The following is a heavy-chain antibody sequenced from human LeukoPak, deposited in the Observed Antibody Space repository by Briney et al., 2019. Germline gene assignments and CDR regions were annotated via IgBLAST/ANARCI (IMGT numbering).Heavy chain of an antibody. CDR3: ARDVYIAASGANWFDP. CDR2: IYSGGNT. Sequence: GGSLRLSCAASGFTVSSNYMSWVRQAPGKGLEWVSVIYSGGNTYYADSVKGRFTISRDNSKNTLYLQMNSLRAEDTAVYYCARDVYIAASGANWFDPWGQGTLVTVSS. D-gene: IGHD6-13*01. CDR1: GFTVSSNY. V-gene: IGHV3-53*01. J-gene: IGHJ5*02.